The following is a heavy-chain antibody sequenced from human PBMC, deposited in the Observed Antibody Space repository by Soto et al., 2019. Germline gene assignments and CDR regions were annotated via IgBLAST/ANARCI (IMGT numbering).Heavy chain of an antibody. CDR1: GFTFSSYR. CDR2: INSDGSST. J-gene: IGHJ6*02. CDR3: ARDSVVDFWSGYPFGMDV. Sequence: GGSLRLSCAASGFTFSSYRMHRVRQAPGKGLVWVSRINSDGSSTSYADSVKGRFTISRDNAKNTLYLQMNSLRAEDTAVYYCARDSVVDFWSGYPFGMDVWGHGTTVSFSS. D-gene: IGHD3-3*01. V-gene: IGHV3-74*01.